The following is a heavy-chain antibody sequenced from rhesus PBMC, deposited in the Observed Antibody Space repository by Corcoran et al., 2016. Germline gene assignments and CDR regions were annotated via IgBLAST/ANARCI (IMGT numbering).Heavy chain of an antibody. V-gene: IGHV4S9*01. CDR2: VYGKSAST. CDR3: SRGPGAWFFDY. CDR1: GGSISDNYY. Sequence: VQLQGSGPGLVKPSETLSLTCDVSGGSISDNYYWHWIRQPPGKGLEWIGNVYGKSASTDSNPSLKVRVTISKDTSKTQFCLKLNSVTAGDTAIYYGSRGPGAWFFDYWGQGVLVTVSS. D-gene: IGHD6-31*01. J-gene: IGHJ4*01.